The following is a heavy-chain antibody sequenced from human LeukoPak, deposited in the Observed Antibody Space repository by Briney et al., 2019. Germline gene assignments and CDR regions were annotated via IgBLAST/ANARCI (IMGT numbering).Heavy chain of an antibody. CDR3: ARGRGCSYEYTDY. CDR1: GFTFSNSG. Sequence: GGSLRLSCAASGFTFSNSGMHWVRQAPGKGLEWVSVIYSGGSTYYTDSVKGRFTISRDNSKNTLYLQMNSLRAEDTAVYYCARGRGCSYEYTDYWGQGTLVTVSS. J-gene: IGHJ4*02. CDR2: IYSGGST. V-gene: IGHV3-53*01. D-gene: IGHD5-18*01.